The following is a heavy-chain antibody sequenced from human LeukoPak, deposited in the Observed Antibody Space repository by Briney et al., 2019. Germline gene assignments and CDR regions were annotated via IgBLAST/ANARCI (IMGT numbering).Heavy chain of an antibody. CDR2: IYSGGSI. D-gene: IGHD3-22*01. Sequence: GGSQRLSCVDSGFTFSTYAMHWVRQAPGKGLEWVSVIYSGGSIYYADSVKGRFTISRDNSRNTLDLQMNSLKVEDAAVYYCARVSLGTTRSGYYYCGMDVWIQGTVITVSS. J-gene: IGHJ6*02. CDR3: ARVSLGTTRSGYYYCGMDV. CDR1: GFTFSTYA. V-gene: IGHV3-53*01.